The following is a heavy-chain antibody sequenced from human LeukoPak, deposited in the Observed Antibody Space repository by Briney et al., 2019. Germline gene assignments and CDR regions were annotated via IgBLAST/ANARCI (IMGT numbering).Heavy chain of an antibody. Sequence: SETLSLTCTVSGGSISSSSYYWGWIRQPPGEGLEWIGSIYYSGSTYYNPSLKSRVTISVDTSKNQFSLKLSSVTAADTAVYYCARQGDSSGYYYFDYWGQGTLVTVSS. CDR3: ARQGDSSGYYYFDY. D-gene: IGHD3-22*01. J-gene: IGHJ4*02. CDR1: GGSISSSSYY. CDR2: IYYSGST. V-gene: IGHV4-39*01.